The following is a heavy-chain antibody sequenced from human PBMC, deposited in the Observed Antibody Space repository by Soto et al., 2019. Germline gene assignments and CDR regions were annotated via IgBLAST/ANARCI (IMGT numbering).Heavy chain of an antibody. V-gene: IGHV4-38-2*01. J-gene: IGHJ4*02. D-gene: IGHD5-12*01. CDR1: GYSISSGYY. CDR3: ARVRDGYMGQFDY. Sequence: TSETLSLTCAVSGYSISSGYYWGWIRQPPGKGLEWIGSIYHSGSTYYNPSLKSRVTISVDTSKNQFSLKLSSVTAADTAVYYCARVRDGYMGQFDYWGQGTLVTVPS. CDR2: IYHSGST.